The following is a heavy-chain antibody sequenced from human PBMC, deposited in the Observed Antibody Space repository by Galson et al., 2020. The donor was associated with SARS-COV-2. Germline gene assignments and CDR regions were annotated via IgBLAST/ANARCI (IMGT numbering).Heavy chain of an antibody. CDR3: AREGIAAACTAADY. CDR1: GFTFSSYW. D-gene: IGHD6-13*01. CDR2: INSDGSST. J-gene: IGHJ4*02. Sequence: GESLKISCAASGFTFSSYWMHWVRPAPGKGLVWVSRINSDGSSTSYADSVKGRFTISRDNAKNTLYLQMNSLRAEHTAVYYCAREGIAAACTAADYWGQGTLGTVSS. V-gene: IGHV3-74*01.